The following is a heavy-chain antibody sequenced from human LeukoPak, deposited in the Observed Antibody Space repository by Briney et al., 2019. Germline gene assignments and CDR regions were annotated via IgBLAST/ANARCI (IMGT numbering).Heavy chain of an antibody. CDR3: SGGFYFDF. V-gene: IGHV3-30*03. Sequence: PGGSLRLSCAAFGFTFNSYSMYWVRQAPGKGLEWVAVISYDGSNKYYADSVKGRFSISRDNSKNTVYMQMTSLRAEDTAVYYCSGGFYFDFWGQGTLVTVSS. CDR2: ISYDGSNK. J-gene: IGHJ4*02. CDR1: GFTFNSYS.